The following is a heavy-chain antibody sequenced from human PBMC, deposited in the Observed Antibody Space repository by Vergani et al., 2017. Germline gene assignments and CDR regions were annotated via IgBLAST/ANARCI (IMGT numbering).Heavy chain of an antibody. Sequence: EVQLVESGGGLVKPGGSLRLSCAASGFTFSSYSMNWVRQAPGKGLEWVSSISSSSSYIYYADSVKGRFTISRDNAKNSLYLQMNSLRAEDTAVYFCAREQYSGYDDWHFDYWGQGTLVTVSS. CDR3: AREQYSGYDDWHFDY. CDR1: GFTFSSYS. J-gene: IGHJ4*02. V-gene: IGHV3-21*01. CDR2: ISSSSSYI. D-gene: IGHD5-12*01.